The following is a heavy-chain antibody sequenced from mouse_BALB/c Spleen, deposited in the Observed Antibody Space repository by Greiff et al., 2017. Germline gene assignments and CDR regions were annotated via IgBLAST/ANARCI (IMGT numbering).Heavy chain of an antibody. J-gene: IGHJ3*01. D-gene: IGHD2-14*01. V-gene: IGHV1-69*02. CDR3: TRDYYRYDRWFAY. CDR2: IYPSDSYT. CDR1: GYTFTSYW. Sequence: QVQLQQPGAELVRPGASVKLSCKASGYTFTSYWINWVKQRPGQGLEWIGNIYPSDSYTNYNQKFKDKATLTVDKSSSTAYMQLSSPTSEDSAVYYCTRDYYRYDRWFAYWGQGTLVTVSA.